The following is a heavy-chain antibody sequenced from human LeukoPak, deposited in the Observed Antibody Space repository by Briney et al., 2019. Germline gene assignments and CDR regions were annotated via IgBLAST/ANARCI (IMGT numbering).Heavy chain of an antibody. D-gene: IGHD3-10*01. V-gene: IGHV3-7*05. J-gene: IGHJ4*02. CDR2: IKQDGSEK. Sequence: GGSLRLSCAASGFTFSNYRMSWVRQAPGKGLEWVANIKQDGSEKNYVGSVKGRFTISRDNAKNSLYLQMNSLRAEDTAVYYCAREMSWSGRDYWGQGTLVTVSS. CDR3: AREMSWSGRDY. CDR1: GFTFSNYR.